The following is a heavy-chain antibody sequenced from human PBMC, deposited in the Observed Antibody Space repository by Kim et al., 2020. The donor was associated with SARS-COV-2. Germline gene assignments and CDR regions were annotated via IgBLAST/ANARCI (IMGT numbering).Heavy chain of an antibody. CDR2: IKQDGSEK. CDR1: GFTFSSYW. D-gene: IGHD1-26*01. V-gene: IGHV3-7*01. J-gene: IGHJ4*02. Sequence: GGSLRLSCAASGFTFSSYWMSWVRQAPGKGLEWVANIKQDGSEKYYVDSVKGRFTISRDNAKNSLYLQMNSLRAEDTAVYYCARSPRIVGAIEDYFDYWGQGALCTVSS. CDR3: ARSPRIVGAIEDYFDY.